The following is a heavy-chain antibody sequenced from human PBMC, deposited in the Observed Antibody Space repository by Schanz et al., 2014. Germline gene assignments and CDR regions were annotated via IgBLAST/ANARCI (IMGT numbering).Heavy chain of an antibody. D-gene: IGHD3-3*01. CDR1: GYTFTTYA. J-gene: IGHJ4*02. V-gene: IGHV1-3*04. CDR3: ARSAGRDFWSGYYTRFDY. CDR2: INTGSGDT. Sequence: QVQLVQSGAEVKKPGASVRVSCKASGYTFTTYAMSWVRQAPGQGLEWVGWINTGSGDTKYSQNFQGRVTITRDTSASTAYMELSSLRSEDTAVYSCARSAGRDFWSGYYTRFDYWGQGTLVTVSS.